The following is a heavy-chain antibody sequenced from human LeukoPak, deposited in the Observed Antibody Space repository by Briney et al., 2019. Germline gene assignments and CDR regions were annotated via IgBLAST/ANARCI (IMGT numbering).Heavy chain of an antibody. D-gene: IGHD5-12*01. J-gene: IGHJ4*02. V-gene: IGHV3-30*03. CDR1: GFTFRNYG. Sequence: GGSLRLSCAASGFTFRNYGIHWIRQAPGKGLEWVGVVTIDERSVFCADSVQGRFIISRDNSKTTLYLQMNNLRPEDTALYYCAREAVGYRGYDPDYFDSWGQGTLVIVSS. CDR3: AREAVGYRGYDPDYFDS. CDR2: VTIDERSV.